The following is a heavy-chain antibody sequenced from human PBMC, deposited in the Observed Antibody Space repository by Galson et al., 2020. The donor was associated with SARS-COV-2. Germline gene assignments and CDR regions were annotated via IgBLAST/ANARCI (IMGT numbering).Heavy chain of an antibody. D-gene: IGHD3-10*01. V-gene: IGHV3-11*04. CDR2: ISRHGDTI. CDR3: AKALYGQNFFDL. J-gene: IGHJ2*01. Sequence: SWIRQAPGKGLEWVSFISRHGDTIYYASSVKGRFTISRDNVKNLLYLQMNSLRAEDTAVYYCAKALYGQNFFDLWGRGTLVTVSS.